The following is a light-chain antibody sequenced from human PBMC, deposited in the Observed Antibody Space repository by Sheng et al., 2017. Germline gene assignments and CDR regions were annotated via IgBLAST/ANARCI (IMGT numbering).Light chain of an antibody. CDR3: QQYYHTPFT. Sequence: IVMTQSPDSLTVSLGERATINCKSGQTVLYSSNNKNYLAWYQQKPGQPPKLLFYWASTRESGVPDRFSGSGSGTDFTLTISSLQAEDVAVYYCQQYYHTPFTFGPGTRVDIK. V-gene: IGKV4-1*01. CDR2: WAS. CDR1: QTVLYSSNNKNY. J-gene: IGKJ3*01.